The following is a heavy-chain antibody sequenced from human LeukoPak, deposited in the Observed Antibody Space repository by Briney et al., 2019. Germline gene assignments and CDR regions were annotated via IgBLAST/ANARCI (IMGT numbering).Heavy chain of an antibody. V-gene: IGHV3-21*01. D-gene: IGHD3-9*01. CDR1: GFTFSSYS. CDR2: ISSSSSYI. CDR3: AREGLRYFDWLTPGYFDY. J-gene: IGHJ4*02. Sequence: GGSLRLSCAASGFTFSSYSMNWVRQAPGKGLEWVSSISSSSSYIYYADSVKGRFTISRDNAKNSLYLQMNSLRAEDTAVYYCAREGLRYFDWLTPGYFDYWGQGTLVTVSS.